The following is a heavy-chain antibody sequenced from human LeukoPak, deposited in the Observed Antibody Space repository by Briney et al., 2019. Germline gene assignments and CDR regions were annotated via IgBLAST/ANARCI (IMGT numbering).Heavy chain of an antibody. J-gene: IGHJ4*02. CDR3: ARESNSGYYLSY. D-gene: IGHD3-22*01. V-gene: IGHV3-48*01. CDR2: ISSTSTTK. Sequence: GGSLRLSCTASGFTLSTYTMNWVRQAPGKGLEWVSYISSTSTTKYYADSVKGRFTISRDNSKDTLYLQMNSLRAEDTAVYYCARESNSGYYLSYWGQGTLVTVSS. CDR1: GFTLSTYT.